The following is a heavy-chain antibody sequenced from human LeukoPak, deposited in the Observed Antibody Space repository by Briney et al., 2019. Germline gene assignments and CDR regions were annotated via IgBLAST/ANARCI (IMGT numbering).Heavy chain of an antibody. V-gene: IGHV3-7*01. CDR1: GFSFSDHW. Sequence: PGGSLRLSCVASGFSFSDHWVNWFRQAPGKGLEWVATIKKDGSEQYYVDSMKGRLTISRDNAKNSVYLQIHNLRAEDTAVYYCARDLGWLQSDYWGQGTLVTVSS. J-gene: IGHJ4*02. D-gene: IGHD5-24*01. CDR3: ARDLGWLQSDY. CDR2: IKKDGSEQ.